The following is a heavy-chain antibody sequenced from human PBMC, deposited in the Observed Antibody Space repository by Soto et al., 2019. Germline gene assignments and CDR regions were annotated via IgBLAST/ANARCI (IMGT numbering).Heavy chain of an antibody. CDR1: GGSISSYY. Sequence: SETLSLTCTVSGGSISSYYWSWIRQPPGKGLEWIRYIYYSGSTNYNPSLKSRVTISVDTSKNQFSLKLSSVTAADTAVYYCARHDFTQNWFDPWGQGTLVTVSS. J-gene: IGHJ5*02. CDR2: IYYSGST. D-gene: IGHD2-21*02. V-gene: IGHV4-59*08. CDR3: ARHDFTQNWFDP.